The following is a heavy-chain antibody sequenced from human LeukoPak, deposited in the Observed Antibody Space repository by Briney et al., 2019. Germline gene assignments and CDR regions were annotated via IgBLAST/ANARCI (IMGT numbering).Heavy chain of an antibody. CDR2: INPSGGST. J-gene: IGHJ5*02. CDR1: GYTFTSYY. V-gene: IGHV1-46*01. CDR3: ARVTLPYSSSSLAFDP. D-gene: IGHD6-6*01. Sequence: GASVKVSCKASGYTFTSYYMHWVRQAPGQGLEWMGIINPSGGSTSYAQKFQGRVTMTRDTSTSTVYMELSSLRSEDTAVYYCARVTLPYSSSSLAFDPWGQGTLVTVSS.